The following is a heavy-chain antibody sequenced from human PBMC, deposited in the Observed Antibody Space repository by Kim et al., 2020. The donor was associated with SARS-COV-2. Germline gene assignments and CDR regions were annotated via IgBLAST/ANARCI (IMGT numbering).Heavy chain of an antibody. CDR3: ARDVGDYNGMNN. D-gene: IGHD3-10*01. V-gene: IGHV3-53*01. J-gene: IGHJ6*02. Sequence: GGSLRLSCAASGFIVSDNYMTWVRQAPGKGLEWVSVIYSGGTTYYADSVRGRFTISRDNSKNTLYLQMTSLRAEDTAGYYCARDVGDYNGMNNWGQGTT. CDR2: IYSGGTT. CDR1: GFIVSDNY.